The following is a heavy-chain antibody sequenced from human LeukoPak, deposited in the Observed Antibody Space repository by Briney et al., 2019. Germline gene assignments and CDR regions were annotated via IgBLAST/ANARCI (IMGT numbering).Heavy chain of an antibody. Sequence: KPGGSLRLSCAASGFTFNIYSMNWVRQAPGKGLEWVSSISSTSSHKYYADSVKGRFTVSRDNAKNSLYLQMTSLRAEDTAVYYCAREFADSWGQGTLVIVSS. J-gene: IGHJ4*02. V-gene: IGHV3-21*01. CDR2: ISSTSSHK. CDR3: AREFADS. CDR1: GFTFNIYS.